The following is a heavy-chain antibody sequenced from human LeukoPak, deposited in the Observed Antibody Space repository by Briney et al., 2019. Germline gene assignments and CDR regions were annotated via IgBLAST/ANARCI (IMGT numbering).Heavy chain of an antibody. D-gene: IGHD3-10*01. CDR3: ARVRLLWFGELSHAFDI. V-gene: IGHV4-59*01. Sequence: SETLSLTCTVSGGSISSYYWSSIRQPPGKGLGWIGYIYYSGSTNYNPSLKSRVTISVDTSKNQFSLKLSSVTAADTAVYYSARVRLLWFGELSHAFDIWGQGTMVTVSS. J-gene: IGHJ3*02. CDR1: GGSISSYY. CDR2: IYYSGST.